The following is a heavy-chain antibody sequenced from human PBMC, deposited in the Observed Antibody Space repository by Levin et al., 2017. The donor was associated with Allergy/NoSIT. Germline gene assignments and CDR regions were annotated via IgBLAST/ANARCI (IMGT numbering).Heavy chain of an antibody. J-gene: IGHJ4*02. CDR1: GFTFSNAW. D-gene: IGHD3-16*01. V-gene: IGHV3-15*01. Sequence: SCAASGFTFSNAWMSWVRQAPGKGLEWVGRIKSKTDGGTTDYAAPVKGRFTISRDDSKNTLYLQMNSLKTEDTAVYYCTTDLVITFGGVIFDYWGQGTLVTVSS. CDR2: IKSKTDGGTT. CDR3: TTDLVITFGGVIFDY.